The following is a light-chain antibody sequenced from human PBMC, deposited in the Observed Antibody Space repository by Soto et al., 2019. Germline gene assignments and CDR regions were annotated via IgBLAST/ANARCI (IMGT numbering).Light chain of an antibody. Sequence: EIVMTQSPATLSVSPGERATLSCRASQSVSSNLAWYQQKPGQAPRLLIYGASTRATGIPARFSGSGSGTKSALTISSLQSEDFALYYCQQSNNWPRTFGQGTKVEIK. J-gene: IGKJ1*01. CDR3: QQSNNWPRT. V-gene: IGKV3-15*01. CDR1: QSVSSN. CDR2: GAS.